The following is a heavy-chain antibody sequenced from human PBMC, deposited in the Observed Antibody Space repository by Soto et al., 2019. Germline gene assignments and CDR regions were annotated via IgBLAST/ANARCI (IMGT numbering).Heavy chain of an antibody. CDR1: GYTFTSYD. D-gene: IGHD2-2*01. V-gene: IGHV1-8*01. CDR2: MNPNNGNT. Sequence: QVQLVQSGAEVKKPGASVKVSCKASGYTFTSYDINWVRQATGQGLEWMGWMNPNNGNTGYAQKFQGRVTMTRNTSISTAYMELSSLRSEDTAVYYCASQRTYCISTSCYYGMDVWGQGTTVTVSS. CDR3: ASQRTYCISTSCYYGMDV. J-gene: IGHJ6*02.